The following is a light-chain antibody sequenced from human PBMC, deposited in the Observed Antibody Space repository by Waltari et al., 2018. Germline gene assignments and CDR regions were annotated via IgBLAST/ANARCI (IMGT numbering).Light chain of an antibody. CDR1: ASDVGGSDY. Sequence: QSALTQPASVSGSPGQSIPFSCTGTASDVGGSDYVSWYQQHTVKVPKLMIYEVSNRPSGVSNRVAGSKSGNTASLTISGLQAEDEADYYCLSYTSSSTYVFGTGTKVTVL. CDR2: EVS. J-gene: IGLJ1*01. CDR3: LSYTSSSTYV. V-gene: IGLV2-14*01.